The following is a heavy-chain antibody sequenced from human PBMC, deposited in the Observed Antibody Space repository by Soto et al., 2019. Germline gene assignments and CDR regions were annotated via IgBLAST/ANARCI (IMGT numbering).Heavy chain of an antibody. CDR2: ISSSSSYI. CDR3: ARDTYCSSTSCSGMDV. J-gene: IGHJ6*02. D-gene: IGHD2-2*01. CDR1: GFTFSSYS. Sequence: PGGSLRLSCAASGFTFSSYSMNWVRQAPGKGLEWVSSISSSSSYIYYADSVRGRFTISRDNAKNSLYLQMNSLRAEDTAVYYCARDTYCSSTSCSGMDVWGQGTTVTVSS. V-gene: IGHV3-21*01.